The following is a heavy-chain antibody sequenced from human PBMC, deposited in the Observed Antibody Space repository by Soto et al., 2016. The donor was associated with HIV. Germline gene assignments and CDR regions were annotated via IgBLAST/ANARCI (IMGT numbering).Heavy chain of an antibody. Sequence: EVQLVESGGGLVKPGGSLRLSCAASGFTFSSYSMNWVRQAPGKGLEWVSSISSSSSYIYYADSVKGRFTISRDNAKNSLYLQMNSLRAEDTAVYYCARVVVRGVIGAFDIWGQGTMVTVSS. J-gene: IGHJ3*02. CDR3: ARVVVRGVIGAFDI. CDR2: ISSSSSYI. CDR1: GFTFSSYS. V-gene: IGHV3-21*01. D-gene: IGHD3-10*01.